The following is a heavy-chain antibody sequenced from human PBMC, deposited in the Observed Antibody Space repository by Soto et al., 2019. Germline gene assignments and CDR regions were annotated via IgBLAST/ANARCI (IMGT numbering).Heavy chain of an antibody. D-gene: IGHD3-9*01. V-gene: IGHV1-3*01. Sequence: ASVKVSCKASGYTFTSYAMHWVRQAPGQRLEWMGWINAGNGNTKYSQKFQGRVTITRDTSASTAYMELSSLRSEDTAVYYCARAMAEILTGHSLNWFDPWGQGTRVTVSS. J-gene: IGHJ5*02. CDR2: INAGNGNT. CDR1: GYTFTSYA. CDR3: ARAMAEILTGHSLNWFDP.